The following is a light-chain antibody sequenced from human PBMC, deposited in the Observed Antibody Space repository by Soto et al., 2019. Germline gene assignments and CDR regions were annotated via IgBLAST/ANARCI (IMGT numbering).Light chain of an antibody. V-gene: IGKV3-20*01. CDR2: GAS. CDR3: QQYGSSIT. CDR1: QSVSSSY. J-gene: IGKJ5*01. Sequence: EIVLTQSPGTLSLSPGERATLSCRASQSVSSSYLAWYQQKPGQAPRLLIYGASSRATGIPDRFSGSGSGTDFTLTINRLEPEDFAVYYCQQYGSSITFVQGTRLEIK.